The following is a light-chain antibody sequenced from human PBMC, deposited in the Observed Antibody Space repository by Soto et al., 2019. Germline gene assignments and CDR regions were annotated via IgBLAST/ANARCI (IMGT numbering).Light chain of an antibody. Sequence: EIVLTQSPGTLSLSPGERATLSCRASQSVSSYLAWYQQKPGQAPRLLIYDASTRATGISARFSGSGSGTDFTVTISSLEPEGFAVYYCQQRSNWPVTFGRGTKVEVK. J-gene: IGKJ1*01. CDR1: QSVSSY. V-gene: IGKV3-11*01. CDR2: DAS. CDR3: QQRSNWPVT.